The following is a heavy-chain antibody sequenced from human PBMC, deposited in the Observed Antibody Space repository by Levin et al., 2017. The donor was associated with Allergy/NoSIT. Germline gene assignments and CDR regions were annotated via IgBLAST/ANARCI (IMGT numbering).Heavy chain of an antibody. V-gene: IGHV1-46*01. Sequence: GASVKVSCKASGYTFTKRHMHWIRQASGQGLEWMGFIDPSGGTTSYAQDFKGRITMTRDTSTTTVYMELSSLRSDDTAVYYCARFCDYSYGSLCHWGQGTLVTVSS. CDR2: IDPSGGTT. J-gene: IGHJ4*02. CDR1: GYTFTKRH. CDR3: ARFCDYSYGSLCH. D-gene: IGHD5-18*01.